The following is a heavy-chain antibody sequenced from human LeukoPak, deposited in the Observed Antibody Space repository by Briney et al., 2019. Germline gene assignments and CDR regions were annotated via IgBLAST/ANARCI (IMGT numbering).Heavy chain of an antibody. D-gene: IGHD6-13*01. CDR2: IKQDGTEK. Sequence: GGSLRLSCAASGFTFSSYWMSWVRQAPGKGLEWEANIKQDGTEKYYVDSVKGRFTISRDNAKNSLYLQMNSLRAEDTAVYYCAREGAYPGYSRAPGGLWHWFDPWGQGTLVTVSS. V-gene: IGHV3-7*03. J-gene: IGHJ5*02. CDR1: GFTFSSYW. CDR3: AREGAYPGYSRAPGGLWHWFDP.